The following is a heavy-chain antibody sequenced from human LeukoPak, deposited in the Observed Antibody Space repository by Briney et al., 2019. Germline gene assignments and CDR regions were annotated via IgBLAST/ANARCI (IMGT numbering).Heavy chain of an antibody. CDR1: GGTFSGYY. D-gene: IGHD4-11*01. CDR3: ARALSVTTFVD. V-gene: IGHV4-34*01. CDR2: INHSGST. Sequence: SETLSLTCAVYGGTFSGYYWSWIRQPPAKGLEWIGEINHSGSTNYNPSLKSRVTISVDTSKNQFSLKLSSVTAADTAVYYCARALSVTTFVDWGQGTLVTVSS. J-gene: IGHJ4*02.